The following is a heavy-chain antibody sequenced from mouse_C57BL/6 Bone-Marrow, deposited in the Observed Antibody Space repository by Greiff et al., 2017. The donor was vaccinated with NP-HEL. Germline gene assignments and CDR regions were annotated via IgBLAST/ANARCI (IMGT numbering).Heavy chain of an antibody. CDR3: ARGVMDYDY. CDR1: GYAFSSSW. Sequence: QVQLQHSGPELVKPGASVKISCKASGYAFSSSWLSWVKQRPGKGLEWIGRIYLGDGDTNYNGKFKGKATLTADKSSSTAYMQLSSLTSEDSAVYFCARGVMDYDYWGQGTTLTVSS. V-gene: IGHV1-82*01. CDR2: IYLGDGDT. J-gene: IGHJ2*01. D-gene: IGHD2-4*01.